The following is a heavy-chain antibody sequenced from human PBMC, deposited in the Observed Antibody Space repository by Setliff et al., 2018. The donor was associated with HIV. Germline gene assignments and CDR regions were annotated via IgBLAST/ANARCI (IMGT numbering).Heavy chain of an antibody. CDR3: TRDLWGDDYYYNNMDV. CDR2: IYTNGNT. Sequence: SETLSLTCTVSGGSISRGSYYWSWIRQPAGKGLEWIGRIYTNGNTNYNPSLKSRVTISLDTSKNRFSLQLTSVTAADTAVYYCTRDLWGDDYYYNNMDVWGKGTTVTVSS. D-gene: IGHD2-21*02. CDR1: GGSISRGSYY. V-gene: IGHV4-61*02. J-gene: IGHJ6*03.